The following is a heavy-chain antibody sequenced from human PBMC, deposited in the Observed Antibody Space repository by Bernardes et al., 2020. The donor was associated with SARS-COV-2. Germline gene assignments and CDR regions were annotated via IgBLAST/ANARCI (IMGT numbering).Heavy chain of an antibody. V-gene: IGHV1-69*13. CDR2: IIPIFGTA. J-gene: IGHJ4*02. CDR1: GGTFSSYA. D-gene: IGHD6-13*01. Sequence: SVKVSCKASGGTFSSYAISWVRQAPGQGLEWMGRIIPIFGTATYAQKFQGRVTITADESTSTAYMELSSLRSEDTAVYYCARDNRYSSSLSPALYFDYWGQGTLVTGSS. CDR3: ARDNRYSSSLSPALYFDY.